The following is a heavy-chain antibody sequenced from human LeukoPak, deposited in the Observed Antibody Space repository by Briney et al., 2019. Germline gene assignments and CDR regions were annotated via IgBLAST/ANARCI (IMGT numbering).Heavy chain of an antibody. D-gene: IGHD3-22*01. CDR1: GGSISSYY. J-gene: IGHJ4*02. Sequence: SETLSLTCTVSGGSISSYYWSWIRQPAGKGLEWIGRIYTSGSTNYNPSLKSRVTMSVDTSKNQFSLKLSSVTAADTAVYYCARDVYYYYDSSGYYYFDYWGQGTLVTVSS. CDR3: ARDVYYYYDSSGYYYFDY. CDR2: IYTSGST. V-gene: IGHV4-4*07.